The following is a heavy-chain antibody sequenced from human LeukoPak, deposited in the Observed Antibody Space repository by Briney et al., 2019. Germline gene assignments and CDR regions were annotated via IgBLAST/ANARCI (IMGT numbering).Heavy chain of an antibody. CDR2: ISGSGGTT. D-gene: IGHD2/OR15-2a*01. J-gene: IGHJ4*02. Sequence: PGVSLRLSCAASGFTFNSYAMNWVRQAPGKGLEWVSGISGSGGTTYYADSVKGRFTISRDNSKNTLYLQMNSLRAEDTAVYYCAKTIGPPYYFDYWGQGTLVTVSS. V-gene: IGHV3-23*01. CDR1: GFTFNSYA. CDR3: AKTIGPPYYFDY.